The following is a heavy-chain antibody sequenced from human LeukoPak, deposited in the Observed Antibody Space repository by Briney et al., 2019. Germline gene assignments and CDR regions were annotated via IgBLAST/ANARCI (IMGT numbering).Heavy chain of an antibody. Sequence: SETLSLTCTVSGASISSDYWSWIRQTPGKGLEGIGYIYYSGSFNYNPSLKSRVTISIDTSKRQFSLKMTSVTAADTAIYYCASYSVQQLVPANWGQGTLVTVSP. D-gene: IGHD6-13*01. CDR3: ASYSVQQLVPAN. J-gene: IGHJ4*02. CDR2: IYYSGSF. CDR1: GASISSDY. V-gene: IGHV4-59*08.